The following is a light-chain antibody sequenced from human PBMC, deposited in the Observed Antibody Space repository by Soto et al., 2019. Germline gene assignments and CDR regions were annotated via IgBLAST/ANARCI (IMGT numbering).Light chain of an antibody. J-gene: IGKJ2*02. V-gene: IGKV3D-15*01. CDR3: QQYNNWPPLMCT. CDR2: GAS. Sequence: EIVMTQSPATLSVSPGERATLSCRASQSVSSNLAWYQQKPGQAPRLLIYGASTRATGIPARFSGSGSGTEFTLTFSSLQSEDFAVYYCQQYNNWPPLMCTFGQGTKLEI. CDR1: QSVSSN.